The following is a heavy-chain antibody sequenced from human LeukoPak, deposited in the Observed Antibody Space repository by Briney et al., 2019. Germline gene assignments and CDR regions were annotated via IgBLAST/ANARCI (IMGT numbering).Heavy chain of an antibody. D-gene: IGHD3-16*01. CDR2: IYSGGST. CDR1: LCTPSSNY. Sequence: GGALRLYFASCLCTPSSNYMNWVRQARGKGREGVGIIYSGGSTYYADSVKGRFTISRDNSKNILYLQMNSLRAEDTAVYYCAREKLNWGFDYWGQGTLVTVSS. V-gene: IGHV3-53*01. J-gene: IGHJ4*02. CDR3: AREKLNWGFDY.